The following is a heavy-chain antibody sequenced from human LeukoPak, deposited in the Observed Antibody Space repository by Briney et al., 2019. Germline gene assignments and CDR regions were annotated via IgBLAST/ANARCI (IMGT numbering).Heavy chain of an antibody. CDR3: AREGGSDCSGGSCCGGWFDP. Sequence: ASVKVSCKASGYTFTSYYMHWVRQAPGQGLEWMGIINPSGGSTSYAQKFQGRVTMTRDMSTSTVYMELSSLRSEDTAVYYCAREGGSDCSGGSCCGGWFDPWGQGTLVTVSS. CDR1: GYTFTSYY. J-gene: IGHJ5*02. V-gene: IGHV1-46*01. D-gene: IGHD2-15*01. CDR2: INPSGGST.